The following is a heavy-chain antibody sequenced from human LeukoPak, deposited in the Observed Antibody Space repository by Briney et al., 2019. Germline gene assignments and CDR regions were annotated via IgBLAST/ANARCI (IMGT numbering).Heavy chain of an antibody. CDR1: GFTFSSYG. V-gene: IGHV3-30*02. CDR2: IRYDGNYK. J-gene: IGHJ5*02. D-gene: IGHD3-16*01. Sequence: GGSLRLSCAASGFTFSSYGMHWVRQAPGKGLEWVAFIRYDGNYKYYADSVKGRFTTSRDNSKNTLYVQMNSLRAEDTGVYYCAKDSRSGDDVWGSFYPWGQGTLVTVPS. CDR3: AKDSRSGDDVWGSFYP.